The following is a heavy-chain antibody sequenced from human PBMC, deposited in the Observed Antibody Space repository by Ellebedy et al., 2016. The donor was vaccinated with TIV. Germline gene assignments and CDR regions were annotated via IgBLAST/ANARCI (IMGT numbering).Heavy chain of an antibody. CDR2: IKSKTDGGAT. D-gene: IGHD1-14*01. CDR3: TTDLGLTD. CDR1: GFIFSNAW. V-gene: IGHV3-15*07. Sequence: GESLKISCAASGFIFSNAWMNWVRQAPGRGLEWVGRIKSKTDGGATDYAAPVKGRFTISRDDSKNTLYLQMNSLKTEDTAVYHCTTDLGLTDWGQGTLVTVSS. J-gene: IGHJ1*01.